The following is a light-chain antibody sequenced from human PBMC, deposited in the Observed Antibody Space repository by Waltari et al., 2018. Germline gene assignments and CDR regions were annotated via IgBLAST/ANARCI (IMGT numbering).Light chain of an antibody. CDR1: ESLVHRYGDSF. Sequence: VLTQTPVSLNVTVGQPASISCRSSESLVHRYGDSFFNWLHQRPGQPPRLLIFEVSHRFSGVPDRFSGSGAGTDFTLHISSVQPEDVGFFYCMQATHFPRTFGQGTKVDI. CDR3: MQATHFPRT. J-gene: IGKJ1*01. V-gene: IGKV2-24*01. CDR2: EVS.